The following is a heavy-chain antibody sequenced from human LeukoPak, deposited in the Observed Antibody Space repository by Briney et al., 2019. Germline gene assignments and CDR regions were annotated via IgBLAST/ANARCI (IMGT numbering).Heavy chain of an antibody. Sequence: ASVKVSCKASGYTFTGYYMRWVRQAPGQGLEWMGWMNPNSGGTNYAQKFQGRVTMTRDTSISTAYMELSRLRSDDTAVYYCARSDTTMVRGVITPLGYWGQGTLVTVSS. J-gene: IGHJ4*02. D-gene: IGHD3-10*01. CDR2: MNPNSGGT. CDR3: ARSDTTMVRGVITPLGY. V-gene: IGHV1-2*02. CDR1: GYTFTGYY.